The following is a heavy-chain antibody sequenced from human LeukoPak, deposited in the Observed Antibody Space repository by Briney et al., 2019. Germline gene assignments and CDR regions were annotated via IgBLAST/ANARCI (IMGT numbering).Heavy chain of an antibody. J-gene: IGHJ5*01. V-gene: IGHV1-18*01. CDR3: AGVLRDSGGSHSRWFDS. CDR1: GYTFTTYG. Sequence: ASVKVSCKASGYTFTTYGISWVRQAPGQGLEWMGWISADNGNRKYAQNLQGRVTMTTDTSTSTAYMELRSLTSDDTAMYYCAGVLRDSGGSHSRWFDSWGQGTLVTVSS. D-gene: IGHD2-15*01. CDR2: ISADNGNR.